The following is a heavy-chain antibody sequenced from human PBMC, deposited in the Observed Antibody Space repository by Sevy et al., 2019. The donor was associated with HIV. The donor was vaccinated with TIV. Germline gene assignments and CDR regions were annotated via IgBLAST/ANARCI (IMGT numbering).Heavy chain of an antibody. Sequence: SETLSLTCTVSGDSISGYYRSWIRQPPGKGLEWIGYSYYSGSTTYNPSLKSRVTISVDTSKNQFSLKLSSVTAADTAVYSCARASPDYYYGMDVWGQGTTVTVSS. CDR2: SYYSGST. CDR3: ARASPDYYYGMDV. CDR1: GDSISGYY. J-gene: IGHJ6*02. V-gene: IGHV4-59*01.